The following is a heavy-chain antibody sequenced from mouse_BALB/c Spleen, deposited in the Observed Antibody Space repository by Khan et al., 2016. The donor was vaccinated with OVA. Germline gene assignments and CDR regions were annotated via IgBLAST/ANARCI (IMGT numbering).Heavy chain of an antibody. CDR2: INPSNGGT. J-gene: IGHJ1*01. D-gene: IGHD1-1*01. V-gene: IGHV1S81*02. CDR3: TRKDYYGSSQRYFDV. Sequence: VQLQQSGAELVKPGASVKLSCKASGYMFTSYYMYWVKQRPGQGLEWIGEINPSNGGTNFHEKFKSKATLTADKSSSTAYMQLSSLTYEDSAVYYCTRKDYYGSSQRYFDVWGAGTTVTVSS. CDR1: GYMFTSYY.